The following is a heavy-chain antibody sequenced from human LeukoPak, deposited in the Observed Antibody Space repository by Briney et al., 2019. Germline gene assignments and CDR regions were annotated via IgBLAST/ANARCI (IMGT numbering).Heavy chain of an antibody. CDR2: INHSGST. CDR1: GGSFSGYY. D-gene: IGHD4-17*01. V-gene: IGHV4-34*01. CDR3: ARASLTVTTSRFDY. Sequence: SETLSLTCAVYGGSFSGYYWSWIRQPPGKGLEWIGEINHSGSTNYNPSLKSRVTISVDTSKNQFSLKLSSVTAADTAVYYCARASLTVTTSRFDYWGHGTLVTVSS. J-gene: IGHJ4*01.